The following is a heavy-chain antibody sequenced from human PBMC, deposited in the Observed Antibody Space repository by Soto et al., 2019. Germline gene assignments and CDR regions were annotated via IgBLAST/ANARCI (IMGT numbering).Heavy chain of an antibody. CDR3: ARTTAVPNTLRSRYFFDY. V-gene: IGHV4-59*01. D-gene: IGHD4-17*01. CDR2: IYYRGTT. J-gene: IGHJ4*02. CDR1: GGSINSNY. Sequence: SETLSLTCTVSGGSINSNYWSWVRQPPGKGLEWIGYIYYRGTTNYNPSLKSRVTISVDLSKNQFSLRLSSVTTADTALYYCARTTAVPNTLRSRYFFDYWGQGTLVTVSS.